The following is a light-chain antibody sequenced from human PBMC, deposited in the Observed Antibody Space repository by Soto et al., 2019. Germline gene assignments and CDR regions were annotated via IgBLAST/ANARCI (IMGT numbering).Light chain of an antibody. CDR3: SSYTSSSTWV. CDR1: RSDVGGYNY. Sequence: QSVLTQPASVSGSPGPSITISCTGTRSDVGGYNYVSWYQQHPGNAPKLMIYEVSNRPSGVSNRFSGSKSGNTASLTISGLQAEDEADYYCSSYTSSSTWVFGGGTKVTVL. V-gene: IGLV2-14*01. J-gene: IGLJ3*02. CDR2: EVS.